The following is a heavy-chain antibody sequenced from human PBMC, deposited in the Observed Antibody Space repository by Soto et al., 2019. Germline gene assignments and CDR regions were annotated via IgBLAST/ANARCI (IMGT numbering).Heavy chain of an antibody. D-gene: IGHD6-19*01. CDR3: AKAPRIAVAGLFDY. V-gene: IGHV3-30*18. Sequence: QVQLVESGGGVVQPGRSLRLSCAASGFTFSSYGMHWVRQAPGKGLEWVAVISYDGSNKYYADSVKGRFTISRDNSKNTLYLQMNRLRAEDTAVYYCAKAPRIAVAGLFDYWGQGTLVTVSS. J-gene: IGHJ4*02. CDR2: ISYDGSNK. CDR1: GFTFSSYG.